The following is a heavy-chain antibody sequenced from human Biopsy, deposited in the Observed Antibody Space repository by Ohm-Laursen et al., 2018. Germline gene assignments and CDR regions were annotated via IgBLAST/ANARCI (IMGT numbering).Heavy chain of an antibody. CDR1: GGPSSNYA. CDR2: IVPILGHL. Sequence: GSSVKVSCKASGGPSSNYAFSWVRQAPGQGLEWVGRIVPILGHLNYAQRFQGRVSITADKSTTYVYMELSRLTSGDTALYYCAADADGFYSEFDYWGPGTLVTVSS. CDR3: AADADGFYSEFDY. V-gene: IGHV1-69*04. J-gene: IGHJ4*02. D-gene: IGHD5-24*01.